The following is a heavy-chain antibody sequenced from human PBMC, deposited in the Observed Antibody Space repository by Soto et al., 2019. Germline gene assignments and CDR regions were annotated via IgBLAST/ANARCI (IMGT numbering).Heavy chain of an antibody. CDR2: IYYSGST. CDR1: GGSISSGGYY. D-gene: IGHD2-15*01. V-gene: IGHV4-31*03. CDR3: ARHPRLGYCSGGSYPGRSGHLNWFDP. Sequence: QVQLQESGPGLVKPSQTLSLTCTVSGGSISSGGYYWSWIRQHPGKGLEWIGYIYYSGSTYYNPSLKSRVTISVDTSKNQFSLKLSSVTAADTAVYYCARHPRLGYCSGGSYPGRSGHLNWFDPWGQGTLVTVSS. J-gene: IGHJ5*02.